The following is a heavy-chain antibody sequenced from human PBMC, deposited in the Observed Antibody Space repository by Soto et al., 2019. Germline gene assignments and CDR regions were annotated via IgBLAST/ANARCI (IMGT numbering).Heavy chain of an antibody. CDR3: ARRARPDFYYMDV. CDR2: ISSNGVGT. D-gene: IGHD6-6*01. CDR1: GFTLSGYA. J-gene: IGHJ6*03. V-gene: IGHV3-64*01. Sequence: ESGGGLAQPGGSLRLSCAASGFTLSGYAMDGVRQAPGKGLEYVSGISSNGVGTYYANSVQGRFTISRDNSKNTVYLQMGSLRPEDMAVYYCARRARPDFYYMDVWGKGTTVTVSS.